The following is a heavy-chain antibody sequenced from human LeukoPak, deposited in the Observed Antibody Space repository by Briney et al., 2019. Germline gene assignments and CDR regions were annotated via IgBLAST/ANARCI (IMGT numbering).Heavy chain of an antibody. CDR1: ACTSINYW. V-gene: IGHV3-7*03. D-gene: IGHD3-22*01. CDR3: ARGLKWLGHPTLVTDY. J-gene: IGHJ4*02. CDR2: IKQDGSEQ. Sequence: CSTAACTSINYWMSCFLQPPAKEVEWLAIIKQDGSEQSIVDSVKDRLTISRDNSKKSLYTHMNRARAGDTAVYYCARGLKWLGHPTLVTDYWGQGTLVTVSS.